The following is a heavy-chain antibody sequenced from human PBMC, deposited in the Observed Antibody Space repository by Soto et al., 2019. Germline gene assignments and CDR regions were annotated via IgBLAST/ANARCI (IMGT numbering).Heavy chain of an antibody. Sequence: PSETLSLTCTVSGGSISSDDYYWSWIRQPPGKGLEWIGYIYYTGRTSYNPSLKSRISISVDTSKNHFSLKLSSVSAADTAVYYCARELSNSPDYFDYWGQGTLVTVS. J-gene: IGHJ4*02. CDR2: IYYTGRT. CDR1: GGSISSDDYY. D-gene: IGHD6-6*01. V-gene: IGHV4-30-4*01. CDR3: ARELSNSPDYFDY.